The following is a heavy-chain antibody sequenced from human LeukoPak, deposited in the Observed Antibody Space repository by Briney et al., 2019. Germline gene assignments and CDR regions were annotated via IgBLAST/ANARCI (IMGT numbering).Heavy chain of an antibody. J-gene: IGHJ4*02. CDR3: ARVPIPPHCSSTSCYSIDY. CDR2: IYYSGST. V-gene: IGHV4-31*03. Sequence: SETLSLTCTVSGGSISSGGYYWSWIRQHRGKGLEWIGYIYYSGSTYYNPSLKSRVTISVDTSKNQFSLKLSSVTAADTAVYYCARVPIPPHCSSTSCYSIDYWGQGTLATVSS. D-gene: IGHD2-2*01. CDR1: GGSISSGGYY.